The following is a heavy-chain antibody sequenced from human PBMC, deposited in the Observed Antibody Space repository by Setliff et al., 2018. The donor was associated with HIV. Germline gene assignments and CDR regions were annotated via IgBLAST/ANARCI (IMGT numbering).Heavy chain of an antibody. Sequence: GGSLRLSCAASEFTFSSYAMHWVRQAPGKGLEWVAVISYDGFNKYYADSVQGRFTISRDNSKNTLYLQMNSLRPEDTAVYFCAKAHWDPLSPDYWGQGTLVTV. D-gene: IGHD1-26*01. CDR3: AKAHWDPLSPDY. V-gene: IGHV3-30-3*01. CDR1: EFTFSSYA. CDR2: ISYDGFNK. J-gene: IGHJ4*02.